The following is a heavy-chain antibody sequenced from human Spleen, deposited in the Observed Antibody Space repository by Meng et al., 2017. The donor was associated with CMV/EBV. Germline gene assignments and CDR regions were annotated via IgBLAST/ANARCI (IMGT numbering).Heavy chain of an antibody. CDR1: GASISTSY. V-gene: IGHV4-59*01. CDR2: IYYSGST. CDR3: TRGARAYGMDV. Sequence: SETLSLTCTVSGASISTSYWSWIRQPPGKGLEWIGYIYYSGSTNYDPSLKSRVTISIDTSREQFSLRLNSVTAADTAVYYCTRGARAYGMDVWGQGTAVTVSS. J-gene: IGHJ6*02.